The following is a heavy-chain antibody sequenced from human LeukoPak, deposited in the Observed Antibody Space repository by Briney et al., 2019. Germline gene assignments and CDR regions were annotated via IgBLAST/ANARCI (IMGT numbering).Heavy chain of an antibody. CDR3: ARDVLITPAGPYYFDY. D-gene: IGHD6-13*01. CDR1: GGSISSYY. CDR2: IYSSGST. V-gene: IGHV4-59*01. Sequence: SETLSPTCTVSGGSISSYYWNWIRQPPGKGLEWIGYIYSSGSTNYNPSLKSRVTISMDTSKNQFSLSLSSVTAADTAVYYCARDVLITPAGPYYFDYWGQGILVTVSS. J-gene: IGHJ4*02.